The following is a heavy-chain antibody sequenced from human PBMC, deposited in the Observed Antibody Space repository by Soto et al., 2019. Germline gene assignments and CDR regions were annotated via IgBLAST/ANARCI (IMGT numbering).Heavy chain of an antibody. CDR3: ARRYGLCFDY. V-gene: IGHV4-59*08. CDR2: IYYSGST. CDR1: GGSISSYY. D-gene: IGHD5-18*01. J-gene: IGHJ4*02. Sequence: PSETLSLTCTVSGGSISSYYWSWIRQPPGKGLEWIGYIYYSGSTNYNPSLKSRVTISVDTSKNQFSLKLSSVTAADTAVYYCARRYGLCFDYRGQGTLVTVSS.